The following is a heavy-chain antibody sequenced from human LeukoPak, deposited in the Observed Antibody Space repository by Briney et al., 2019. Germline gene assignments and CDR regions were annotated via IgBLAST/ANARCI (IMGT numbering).Heavy chain of an antibody. CDR2: ISSRGDST. J-gene: IGHJ4*02. D-gene: IGHD6-19*01. CDR3: VKGPRPDITVAHTVEN. CDR1: GFIFGNYA. V-gene: IGHV3-23*01. Sequence: PGGSLRLSCAASGFIFGNYAMSWVRQVPGRGLEWVSTISSRGDSTYVADTVKGRFTISRDNSKNSLYLQMNTVRAEDMAVYYCVKGPRPDITVAHTVENWGQGTLVTVSS.